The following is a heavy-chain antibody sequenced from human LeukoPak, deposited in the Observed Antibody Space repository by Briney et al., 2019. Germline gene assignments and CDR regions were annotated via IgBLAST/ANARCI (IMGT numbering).Heavy chain of an antibody. Sequence: SVKVSCKASGFTFTSSAVQWVRQARGQRLEWIGWIVVGSGNTNYAQKFQERVTITRDMSTSTAYMELSSLRSEDTAVYYCAASPDYYDSSGYSYYFDYWGQGTLVTVYS. V-gene: IGHV1-58*01. CDR2: IVVGSGNT. D-gene: IGHD3-22*01. J-gene: IGHJ4*02. CDR1: GFTFTSSA. CDR3: AASPDYYDSSGYSYYFDY.